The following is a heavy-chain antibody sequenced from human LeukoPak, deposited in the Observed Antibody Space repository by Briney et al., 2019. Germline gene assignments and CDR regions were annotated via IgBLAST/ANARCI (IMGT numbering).Heavy chain of an antibody. CDR3: ARHHLTVPFDY. J-gene: IGHJ4*02. CDR2: IYHSGST. Sequence: SETLSLTCAVSGYSISSGYYWGWIRQPPVKGLEWIGSIYHSGSTYYNPSLKSRVTISVDTSKNQFSLKLSSVTAADTAVYYCARHHLTVPFDYWGQGTLVTVSS. CDR1: GYSISSGYY. V-gene: IGHV4-38-2*01. D-gene: IGHD3-9*01.